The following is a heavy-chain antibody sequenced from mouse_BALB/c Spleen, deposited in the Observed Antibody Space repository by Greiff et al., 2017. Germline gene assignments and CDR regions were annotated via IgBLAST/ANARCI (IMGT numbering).Heavy chain of an antibody. CDR3: TRDTYYGNFYAMDY. Sequence: EVKLVESGGGLVKPGGSLKLSCAASGFTFSSYTMSWVRQTPEKRLEWVATISSGGSYTYYPDSVKGRFTISRDNAKNTLYLQMSSLKSEDTAMYYCTRDTYYGNFYAMDYWGQGTSVTVSS. V-gene: IGHV5-6-4*01. J-gene: IGHJ4*01. CDR1: GFTFSSYT. D-gene: IGHD2-10*01. CDR2: ISSGGSYT.